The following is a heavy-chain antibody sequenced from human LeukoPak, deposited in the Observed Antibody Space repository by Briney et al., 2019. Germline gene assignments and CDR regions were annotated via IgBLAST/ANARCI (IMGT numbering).Heavy chain of an antibody. CDR2: IYPGDSDT. CDR3: ERLRNRSGGVIAPLDYGMDV. D-gene: IGHD3-16*02. CDR1: GYSFTSYW. V-gene: IGHV5-51*01. J-gene: IGHJ6*02. Sequence: GESLKISGQGSGYSFTSYWFGWVRQMPGKGLEWTRIIYPGDSDTRYSPSFQGQVTISADKYISTAYLQWRSLKASAAATDYCERLRNRSGGVIAPLDYGMDVWGQGTTVTVSS.